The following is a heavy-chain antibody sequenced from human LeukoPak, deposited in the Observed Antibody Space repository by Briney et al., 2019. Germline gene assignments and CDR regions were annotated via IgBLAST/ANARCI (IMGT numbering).Heavy chain of an antibody. CDR2: VSGSGGNT. V-gene: IGHV3-23*01. J-gene: IGHJ3*02. CDR1: GFTFTNSA. D-gene: IGHD3-16*01. Sequence: GGSLRLSCAASGFTFTNSAMTWVRQAPGKGLEWVSTVSGSGGNTYYADSVKGRFTISRDNSKNTLYLQMNSLRAEDTAVYYCAKDCGLGSCHDAFDIWGQGTMVTVSS. CDR3: AKDCGLGSCHDAFDI.